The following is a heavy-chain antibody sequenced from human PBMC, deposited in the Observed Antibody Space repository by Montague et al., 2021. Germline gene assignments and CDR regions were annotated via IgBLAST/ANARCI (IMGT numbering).Heavy chain of an antibody. V-gene: IGHV4-38-2*02. D-gene: IGHD2-15*01. CDR2: ILHSGGT. CDR3: ARDSEAAPFDY. J-gene: IGHJ4*02. CDR1: GYSISSGYY. Sequence: SETLSLTCTVSGYSISSGYYWGWIRQPPGKGLEWIGSILHSGGTYYNSPLKSRVIISVDTSKNQFLLKLTSVTAADTAVYYCARDSEAAPFDYWGQGTLVTVSS.